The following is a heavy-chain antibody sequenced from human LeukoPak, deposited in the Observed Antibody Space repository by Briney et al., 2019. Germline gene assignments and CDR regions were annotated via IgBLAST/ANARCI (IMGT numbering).Heavy chain of an antibody. CDR3: ARDVVGAFGTKALDD. CDR1: GGTFSSYA. V-gene: IGHV1-69*01. Sequence: SVKVSCKASGGTFSSYAISWVRQAPGQGLEWMGGIIPIIGTADYIQKFQDRVTITADESTTTAYMELTGLRSEDTAIYYCARDVVGAFGTKALDDWGQGTLVTVSA. CDR2: IIPIIGTA. D-gene: IGHD1-26*01. J-gene: IGHJ4*02.